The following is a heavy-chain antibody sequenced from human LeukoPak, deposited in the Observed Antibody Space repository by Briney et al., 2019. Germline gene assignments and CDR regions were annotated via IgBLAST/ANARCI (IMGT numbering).Heavy chain of an antibody. D-gene: IGHD4-23*01. CDR3: ARGDPPTTVVTYYYYGMDV. CDR2: IYYSGSS. Sequence: PSETLSLTCTVSGGSISSYYWSWIWQPPGKGLEWIGYIYYSGSSNYNPSLKSRVTISVDTSKNQFSLKLSSVTAADTAVYYCARGDPPTTVVTYYYYGMDVWGQGTTVTVSS. CDR1: GGSISSYY. V-gene: IGHV4-59*01. J-gene: IGHJ6*02.